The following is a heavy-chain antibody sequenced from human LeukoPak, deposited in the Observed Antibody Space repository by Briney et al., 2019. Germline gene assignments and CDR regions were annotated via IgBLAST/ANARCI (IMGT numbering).Heavy chain of an antibody. Sequence: PSETLSLTCTVSGGSISSSSYYWGWVRQPPGKGLEWLRSIYYSGSTFYNPSLKSRLTISIDTSKNQFSLKLRSVTAADTAVYYCARGLAVAGRYDYWGQGTLVTVSS. CDR1: GGSISSSSYY. D-gene: IGHD6-19*01. CDR3: ARGLAVAGRYDY. V-gene: IGHV4-39*01. J-gene: IGHJ4*02. CDR2: IYYSGST.